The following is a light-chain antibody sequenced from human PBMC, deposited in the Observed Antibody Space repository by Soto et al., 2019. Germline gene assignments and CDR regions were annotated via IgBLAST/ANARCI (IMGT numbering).Light chain of an antibody. J-gene: IGKJ2*01. Sequence: EIVMTQSPATLSVSPGERVTLSCRASQSVGTNLAWYQQKPGQAPRLLILGASTRASGIPAKFSGSGSGTEFTLSIGSLQSEDFAIYYCQQYDNWPPRWTFGQGT. CDR2: GAS. CDR1: QSVGTN. CDR3: QQYDNWPPRWT. V-gene: IGKV3-15*01.